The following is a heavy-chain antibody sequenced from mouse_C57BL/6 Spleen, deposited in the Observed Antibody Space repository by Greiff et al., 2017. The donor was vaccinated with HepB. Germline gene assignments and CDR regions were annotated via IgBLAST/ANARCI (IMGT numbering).Heavy chain of an antibody. V-gene: IGHV14-4*01. Sequence: VHVKQSGAELVRPGASVKLSCTASGFNIKDDYMHWVKQRPEQGLEWIGWIDPENGDTEYASKFQGKATITADTSSNTAYLQLSSLTSEDTAVYYCTFNWDYAMDYWGQGTSVTVSS. CDR2: IDPENGDT. D-gene: IGHD4-1*01. J-gene: IGHJ4*01. CDR1: GFNIKDDY. CDR3: TFNWDYAMDY.